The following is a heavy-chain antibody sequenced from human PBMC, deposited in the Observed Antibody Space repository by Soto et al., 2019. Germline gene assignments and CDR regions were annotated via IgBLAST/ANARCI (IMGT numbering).Heavy chain of an antibody. CDR1: GLTFSSYA. Sequence: GGSMKLSCAASGLTFSSYAMSWVRQAPGKGLEWVSAISGSGGSTYYADSVKGRFTISRDNSKNTLYLQMNSLRAEDTAVYYCAKDRGSSSARGFDPWGQGTLVTVSS. J-gene: IGHJ5*02. CDR3: AKDRGSSSARGFDP. V-gene: IGHV3-23*01. CDR2: ISGSGGST. D-gene: IGHD6-13*01.